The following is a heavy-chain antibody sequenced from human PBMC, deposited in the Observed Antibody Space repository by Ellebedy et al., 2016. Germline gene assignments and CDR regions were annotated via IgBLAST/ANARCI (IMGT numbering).Heavy chain of an antibody. V-gene: IGHV3-30*18. CDR3: AKDGGLVRWLLGWYFDL. D-gene: IGHD5-24*01. CDR1: GFTFSSYG. CDR2: ISFDGSNK. J-gene: IGHJ2*01. Sequence: GESLKISXAASGFTFSSYGMHWVRQAPGKGLEWVAVISFDGSNKYYADSVKGRFTISRYNAKNTLYLQMNSLRAEDTAVYYCAKDGGLVRWLLGWYFDLWGRGTLVTVSS.